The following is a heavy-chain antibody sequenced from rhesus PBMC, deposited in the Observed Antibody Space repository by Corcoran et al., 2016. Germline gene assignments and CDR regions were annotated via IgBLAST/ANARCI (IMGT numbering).Heavy chain of an antibody. CDR3: ARDRGGSRYFDY. V-gene: IGHV4-160*01. CDR2: IYGSSGST. J-gene: IGHJ4*01. D-gene: IGHD6-25*01. Sequence: QVQLQESGPGLVKPSETLSLTCAVSGGSISSNYWSWIRQPPGKGLEWIGYIYGSSGSTYSNPSLKSRVTISTDTSKNQFSLKLSSVTAADTAVYYCARDRGGSRYFDYWGQGVLVTVSS. CDR1: GGSISSNY.